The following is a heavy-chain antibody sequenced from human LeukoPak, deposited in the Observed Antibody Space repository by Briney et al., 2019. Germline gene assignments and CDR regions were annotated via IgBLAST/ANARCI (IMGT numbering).Heavy chain of an antibody. D-gene: IGHD1-26*01. J-gene: IGHJ6*02. CDR1: GFTFSSYG. V-gene: IGHV3-53*01. CDR2: IYSGGST. CDR3: ARVVGADYYYYGMDV. Sequence: GGSLRLSCAASGFTFSSYGMHWVRQAPGKGLEWVSVIYSGGSTYYADSVKGRFTISRDNSKNTLYLQMNSLRAEDTAVYYCARVVGADYYYYGMDVWGQGTTVTVSS.